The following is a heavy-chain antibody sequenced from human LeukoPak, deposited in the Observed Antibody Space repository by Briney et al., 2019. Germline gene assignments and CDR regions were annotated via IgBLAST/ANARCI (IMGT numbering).Heavy chain of an antibody. CDR1: GFTFSNYA. V-gene: IGHV3-23*01. CDR3: AKDLRLDSSGWYNYYYYGMDV. CDR2: ISGNGGST. J-gene: IGHJ6*02. D-gene: IGHD6-19*01. Sequence: PGGSLRLSCAASGFTFSNYAMNWVRQAPGKGLEWVSGISGNGGSTYYADSVKGRFTISRDNSKNTLYLQMNSLRAEDTAVYYCAKDLRLDSSGWYNYYYYGMDVWGQGTTVTVSS.